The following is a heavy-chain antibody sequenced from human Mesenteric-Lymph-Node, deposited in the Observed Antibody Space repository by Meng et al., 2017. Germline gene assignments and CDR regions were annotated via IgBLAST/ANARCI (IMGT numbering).Heavy chain of an antibody. CDR2: IYYSGST. J-gene: IGHJ4*02. CDR3: AARRVGATRTWLY. Sequence: GPLHASGPGLVHPLQTLSLTCTGSVGSTSSGDYYWRWIRQPPGNGLEWIGCIYYSGSTYYNPSLKGRVTISVDTSKNQFSLKLSSVTAADTAVYYCAARRVGATRTWLYWGQGTLVTVSS. V-gene: IGHV4-30-4*01. D-gene: IGHD1-26*01. CDR1: VGSTSSGDYY.